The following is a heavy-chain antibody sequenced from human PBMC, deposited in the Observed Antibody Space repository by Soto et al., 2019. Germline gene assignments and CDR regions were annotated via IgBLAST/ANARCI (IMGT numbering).Heavy chain of an antibody. D-gene: IGHD7-27*01. CDR3: VKRGRNWGAFDF. J-gene: IGHJ3*01. CDR2: IGGTDGDSDGVP. V-gene: IGHV3-23*01. CDR1: GFILNNYA. Sequence: VQLLESGGDLVQPGGSLKLSCVASGFILNNYAMSWVRQAPGKGLEWDSTIGGTDGDSDGVPWYEDSVKGRCTISRDSSANTLFLHMDNLRADDSALYYFVKRGRNWGAFDFWGQGTTVVVSS.